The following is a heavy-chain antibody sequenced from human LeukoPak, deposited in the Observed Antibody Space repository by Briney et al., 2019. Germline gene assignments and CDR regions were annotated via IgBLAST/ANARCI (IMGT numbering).Heavy chain of an antibody. Sequence: PGGSLRLSCAASGFTFSTYAMSWVRQAPGKGLEWVSAISARGDTYYSDSVKGRFTISRDNSKNALYLQMDSLRAEDMAVYYCARHYYDNSGYYGDDYWGQGTLVTVSS. D-gene: IGHD3-22*01. V-gene: IGHV3-23*01. CDR3: ARHYYDNSGYYGDDY. CDR2: ISARGDT. J-gene: IGHJ4*02. CDR1: GFTFSTYA.